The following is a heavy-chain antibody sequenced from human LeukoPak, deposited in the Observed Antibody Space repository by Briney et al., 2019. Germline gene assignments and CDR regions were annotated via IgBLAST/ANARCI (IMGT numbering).Heavy chain of an antibody. V-gene: IGHV1-69*04. CDR3: ARGLSYYYDSSGYYPLGRDV. J-gene: IGHJ6*02. Sequence: GSSVKVSCKASGGTFSSYAISWVRQAPGQGLEWMGRIIPIFGIANYAQKFQGRVTITADKSTGTAYMELSSLRSEDTAVYYCARGLSYYYDSSGYYPLGRDVGGQGTRVSVFS. CDR1: GGTFSSYA. CDR2: IIPIFGIA. D-gene: IGHD3-22*01.